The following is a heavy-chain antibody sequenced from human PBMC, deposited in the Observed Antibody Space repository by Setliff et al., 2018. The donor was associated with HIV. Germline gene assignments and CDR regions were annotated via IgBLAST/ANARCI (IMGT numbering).Heavy chain of an antibody. D-gene: IGHD5-18*01. CDR3: AKDIMGYSYGPGDY. V-gene: IGHV3-43*01. CDR1: GFTFDDYT. Sequence: GGSLRLSCAASGFTFDDYTMHWVRQAPGKGLEWVSLISWDGGSTYYADSVKGRFTISRDNSKNSLYLQMNSLRTEDTALYYCAKDIMGYSYGPGDYWGQGTLVTVSS. J-gene: IGHJ4*02. CDR2: ISWDGGST.